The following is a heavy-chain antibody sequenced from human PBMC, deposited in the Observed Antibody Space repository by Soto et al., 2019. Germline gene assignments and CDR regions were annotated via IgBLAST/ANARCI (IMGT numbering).Heavy chain of an antibody. CDR3: ARATARFLDYYYGVDV. CDR2: IYHGGST. CDR1: GGSISSSGYS. Sequence: QLQLQESGSGLVKPSQTLSLTCAVSGGSISSSGYSWNWIRQPPGKSLERIGYIYHGGSTYYNPSLKSRVTISVDRSQNQFSRKLTSMTAADTAVYFCARATARFLDYYYGVDVWGQGTTVTVSS. J-gene: IGHJ6*02. D-gene: IGHD2-21*02. V-gene: IGHV4-30-2*01.